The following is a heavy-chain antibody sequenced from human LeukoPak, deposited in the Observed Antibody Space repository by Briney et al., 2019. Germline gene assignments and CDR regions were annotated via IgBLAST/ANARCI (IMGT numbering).Heavy chain of an antibody. CDR1: GDSW. Sequence: PGGSLRLSCAGSGDSWMHWVRQVPGKGLVWVSRIKTDGSSTSYADSVEGRFTISNDNAENTLYMQMNSLRAEDTAMYYCARGDGVIMNYWGQGTLVTVSS. V-gene: IGHV3-74*01. CDR3: ARGDGVIMNY. J-gene: IGHJ4*02. D-gene: IGHD3-10*01. CDR2: IKTDGSST.